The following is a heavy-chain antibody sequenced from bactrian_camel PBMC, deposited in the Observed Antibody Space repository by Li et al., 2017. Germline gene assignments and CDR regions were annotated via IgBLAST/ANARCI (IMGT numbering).Heavy chain of an antibody. CDR2: LHLSGGNT. CDR1: GFRDSNNC. Sequence: QLVESGGGSVQSGGSLRLSCKVSGFRDSNNCVAWFRHAIGKEREGIATLHLSGGNTYYANSVKGRFTISQDNAQNTVYLQMNSLKPEDTAMYYCAAGRYRSGGYLPHYEVMDYWGKGTQVTVS. J-gene: IGHJ7*01. D-gene: IGHD2*01. V-gene: IGHV3S1*01.